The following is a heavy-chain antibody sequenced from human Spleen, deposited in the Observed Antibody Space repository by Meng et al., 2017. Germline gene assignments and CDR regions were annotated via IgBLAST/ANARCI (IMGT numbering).Heavy chain of an antibody. CDR1: GCTFSRYT. Sequence: SVKVSCQASGCTFSRYTISLVRQAPGHGLEWMGRIMPILGIANYAQKFQGRVTITADKSTSTAYMELSSLRSEDTAVYYCARAMVRGVITRLDYWGQGTLVTVSS. CDR3: ARAMVRGVITRLDY. J-gene: IGHJ4*02. CDR2: IMPILGIA. V-gene: IGHV1-69*02. D-gene: IGHD3-10*01.